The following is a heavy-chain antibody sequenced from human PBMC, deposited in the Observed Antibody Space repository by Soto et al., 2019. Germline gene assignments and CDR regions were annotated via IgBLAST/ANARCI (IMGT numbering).Heavy chain of an antibody. J-gene: IGHJ6*02. V-gene: IGHV3-30-3*01. CDR1: GFTFSSYA. Sequence: QVQLVESGGGVVQPGRSLRLSCAASGFTFSSYAMHWVRQAPGKGLEWVAVISYDGSNKYYADSVKGRFTISRDNSKNTLYLQMNSLRAEDTAVYYCERGQSTRDTAMAYGMDVWGQGTTVNVSS. D-gene: IGHD5-18*01. CDR2: ISYDGSNK. CDR3: ERGQSTRDTAMAYGMDV.